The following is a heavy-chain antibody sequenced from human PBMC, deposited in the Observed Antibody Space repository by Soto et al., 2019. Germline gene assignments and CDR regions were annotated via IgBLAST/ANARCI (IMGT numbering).Heavy chain of an antibody. Sequence: EVQLVESGGGLVKPGGSLRLSCAASGFTFSSYSMNWVRQAPGKGLEWVSSISGSSSYIYYADSVKGRFTISRDNAKNSLYLQMNSLRAEDTAVYYCAREGDERQLWLVSDGMDVWGQGTTVTVSS. CDR2: ISGSSSYI. V-gene: IGHV3-21*01. CDR3: AREGDERQLWLVSDGMDV. J-gene: IGHJ6*02. CDR1: GFTFSSYS. D-gene: IGHD5-18*01.